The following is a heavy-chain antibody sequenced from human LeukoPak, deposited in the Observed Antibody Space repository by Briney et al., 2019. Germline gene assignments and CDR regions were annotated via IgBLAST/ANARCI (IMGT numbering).Heavy chain of an antibody. Sequence: GESLKISCKGSGYSFTSYWIGWVRQMPGKGLEWMGIIYPGDSDTRYSPSFQGQVTISADKSISTAYLQWSSLKASDTAMYYCASIGYSYGYSSHAFDIWGQGTMVTVSS. V-gene: IGHV5-51*01. J-gene: IGHJ3*02. CDR1: GYSFTSYW. D-gene: IGHD5-18*01. CDR3: ASIGYSYGYSSHAFDI. CDR2: IYPGDSDT.